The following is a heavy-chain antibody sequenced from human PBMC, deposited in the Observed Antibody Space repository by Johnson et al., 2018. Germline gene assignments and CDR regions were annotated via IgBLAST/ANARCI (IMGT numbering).Heavy chain of an antibody. CDR3: AKRGASYDFDY. D-gene: IGHD1-26*01. CDR2: IYYSGST. J-gene: IGHJ4*02. CDR1: GGSISSSSYY. Sequence: QVQLQESGPGLVKPSETLSLTCTVSGGSISSSSYYWGWIRQPPGKGLEWIGSIYYSGSTYYNPSLKSRVTISVDTSKNQFSLKLSSVTAADTAVYYCAKRGASYDFDYWGQGTLVTVSS. V-gene: IGHV4-39*01.